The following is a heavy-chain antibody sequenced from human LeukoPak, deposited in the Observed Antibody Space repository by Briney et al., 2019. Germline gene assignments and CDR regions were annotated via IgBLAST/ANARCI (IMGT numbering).Heavy chain of an antibody. Sequence: GASVKVSCKASGYTFTSYGISWVRQAPGQGLEWMGWISAYNGNTNYAQKFQGRVTMTRNTSISTAYMELSSLRSEDTAVYFCARVSRLRRHIVVVPAAMQDSDYDSSGQPLAYWGQGTLVTVSS. CDR3: ARVSRLRRHIVVVPAAMQDSDYDSSGQPLAY. J-gene: IGHJ4*02. CDR1: GYTFTSYG. V-gene: IGHV1-18*01. D-gene: IGHD2-2*01. CDR2: ISAYNGNT.